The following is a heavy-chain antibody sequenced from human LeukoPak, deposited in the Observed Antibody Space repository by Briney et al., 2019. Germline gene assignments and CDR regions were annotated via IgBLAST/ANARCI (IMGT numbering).Heavy chain of an antibody. V-gene: IGHV3-30*02. CDR3: ARDPSYGRSLYYYMDV. Sequence: GGSLRLSCAASGFTFSNYGMHWVRQAPGKGLEWVSFIQYDGSYKYFADSVKGRFTISRDNSKNTLYLQMNGLRAEDTAVYYCARDPSYGRSLYYYMDVWGKGTTVTVSS. CDR1: GFTFSNYG. CDR2: IQYDGSYK. J-gene: IGHJ6*03. D-gene: IGHD2-8*01.